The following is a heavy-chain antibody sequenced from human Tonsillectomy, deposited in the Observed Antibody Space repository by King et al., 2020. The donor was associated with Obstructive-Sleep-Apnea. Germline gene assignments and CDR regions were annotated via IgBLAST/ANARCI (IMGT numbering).Heavy chain of an antibody. CDR2: IYYSGST. D-gene: IGHD1-1*01. CDR3: ARIHNWNDGGAFDI. J-gene: IGHJ3*02. Sequence: QLQESGPRLVKPSDTLSLTCAVSGHSISSSNWWGWIRQPPGKGLEWIGYIYYSGSTSYCPSLKSRLTMSVETSKNQFSLRLSSVTAVDTAVYYCARIHNWNDGGAFDIWGQGTMVTVSS. V-gene: IGHV4-28*01. CDR1: GHSISSSNW.